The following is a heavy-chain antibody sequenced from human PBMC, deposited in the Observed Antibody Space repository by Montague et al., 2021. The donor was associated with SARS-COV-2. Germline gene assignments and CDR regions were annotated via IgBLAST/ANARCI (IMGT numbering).Heavy chain of an antibody. CDR1: RGSFSNYY. Sequence: SHSLSLTCAVSRGSFSNYYWTWIRQSPGKGLEWIGEINQGGAPNYTPSLKSRVTISLDTSKKQISLKLNSVTVADTAVFFCARGRPVQGSFRHFDSISSGAFDIWAQGSLVIVSS. CDR2: INQGGAP. V-gene: IGHV4-34*01. J-gene: IGHJ3*02. CDR3: ARGRPVQGSFRHFDSISSGAFDI. D-gene: IGHD3-9*01.